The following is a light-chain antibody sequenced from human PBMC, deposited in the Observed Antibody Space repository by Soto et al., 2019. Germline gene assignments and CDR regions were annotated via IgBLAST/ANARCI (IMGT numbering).Light chain of an antibody. J-gene: IGLJ1*01. Sequence: QSVLTQPASVSGSPGQSITISCTGTSSDVGGYNYVSWYQQQSGKAPKLMIHEVSNRPSGVSNRFSGSKSGNTASLTISGLQAEDEADYYCSSFTRSRAYVFGIVNRAPS. CDR2: EVS. CDR1: SSDVGGYNY. CDR3: SSFTRSRAYV. V-gene: IGLV2-14*01.